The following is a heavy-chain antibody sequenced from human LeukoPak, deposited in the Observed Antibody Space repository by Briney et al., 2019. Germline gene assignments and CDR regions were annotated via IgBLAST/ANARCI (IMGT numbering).Heavy chain of an antibody. CDR3: ARDMGHGSGGSCYDY. D-gene: IGHD2-15*01. V-gene: IGHV3-11*06. CDR2: ISSSSSYT. CDR1: GFTFSDYY. Sequence: GGSLRLSCAASGFTFSDYYMSWIRQAPGKGLEWVSYISSSSSYTNYADSVKGRFTISRDNAENSLYLQMNSLRAEDTAVYYCARDMGHGSGGSCYDYWGQGTLVTVSS. J-gene: IGHJ4*02.